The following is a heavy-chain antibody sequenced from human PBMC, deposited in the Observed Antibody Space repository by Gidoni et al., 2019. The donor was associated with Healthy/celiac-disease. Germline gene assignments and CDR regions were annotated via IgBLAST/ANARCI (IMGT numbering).Heavy chain of an antibody. D-gene: IGHD2-15*01. CDR2: IYPGDSDT. CDR3: ARQDRDLEEDLDYYGMDV. Sequence: EVQLVQSGAEVKKPGESLKISCKGSGYSFTSYWIGWVRQMPGKGLEWMGIIYPGDSDTRYSPSFQGQVTISADKSISTAYLQWSSLKASDTAMYYCARQDRDLEEDLDYYGMDVWGQGTTVTVSS. V-gene: IGHV5-51*01. J-gene: IGHJ6*02. CDR1: GYSFTSYW.